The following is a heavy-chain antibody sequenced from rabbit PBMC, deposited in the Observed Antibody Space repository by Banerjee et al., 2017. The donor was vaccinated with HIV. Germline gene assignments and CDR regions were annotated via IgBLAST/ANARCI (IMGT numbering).Heavy chain of an antibody. Sequence: QSLEESGGDLVKPGASLTLTCTASGFSFSSSDYICWVRQAPGKGLEWIGYIDPVFGITYYANWVNGRFSISRENAQNTVFLQMTSLTAADTATYFCARDGSGGSYFALWGQGTLVTVS. D-gene: IGHD8-1*01. J-gene: IGHJ6*01. CDR1: GFSFSSSDY. CDR2: IDPVFGIT. V-gene: IGHV1S40*01. CDR3: ARDGSGGSYFAL.